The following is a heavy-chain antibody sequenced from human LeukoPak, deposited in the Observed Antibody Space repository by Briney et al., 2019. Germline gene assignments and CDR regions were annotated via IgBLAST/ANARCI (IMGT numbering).Heavy chain of an antibody. CDR2: IYYSGNA. Sequence: SETPSLTCSVSGGSISSTSYYWGWIRQPPGKGLEWIGSIYYSGNAYYNPSLKSRVTISVDTSKNQFSLKLSSVTAADTAVYYCACAAGYSYDNWFDPWGQGTLVTVSS. D-gene: IGHD5-18*01. CDR3: ACAAGYSYDNWFDP. J-gene: IGHJ5*02. V-gene: IGHV4-39*05. CDR1: GGSISSTSYY.